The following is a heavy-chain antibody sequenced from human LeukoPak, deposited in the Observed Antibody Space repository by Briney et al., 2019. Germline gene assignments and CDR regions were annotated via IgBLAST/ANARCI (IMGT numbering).Heavy chain of an antibody. CDR3: ATIWGGRSYFDY. D-gene: IGHD3-16*01. V-gene: IGHV1-69*06. CDR1: GGTFSSYA. CDR2: IIPIFGTA. Sequence: ASVKVSCKASGGTFSSYAISWVRQAPGQGLEWMGGIIPIFGTAIYAQKFQGRVTITADKSTSTAYMELSSLRSEDTAVYYCATIWGGRSYFDYWGQGTLVTVSS. J-gene: IGHJ4*02.